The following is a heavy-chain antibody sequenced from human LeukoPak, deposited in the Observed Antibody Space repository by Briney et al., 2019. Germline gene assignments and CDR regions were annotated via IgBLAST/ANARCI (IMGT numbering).Heavy chain of an antibody. CDR3: ARVSRYTSSWYTSEYFDF. CDR1: GFTVSSYY. CDR2: LYSGGGR. J-gene: IGHJ4*02. Sequence: GGSLRLSCAASGFTVSSYYMSWVRQAPGEGVEWVSILYSGGGRHYADSVKGRFTIFRDISKNTLFLQMDDLRAEDTAVYYCARVSRYTSSWYTSEYFDFWGQGTLVTVSS. D-gene: IGHD6-13*01. V-gene: IGHV3-53*01.